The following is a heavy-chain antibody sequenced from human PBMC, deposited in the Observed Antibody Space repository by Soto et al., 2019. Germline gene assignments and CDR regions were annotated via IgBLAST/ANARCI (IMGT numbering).Heavy chain of an antibody. CDR2: IGGISAYI. CDR3: APSRSDALDI. Sequence: GGSLRLSCAASGFTFSSYSVNWARQAPGKGLEWVSSIGGISAYIYYADSVKGRFTISRDNAKNSLYLQMNNLSADDTAVYYCAPSRSDALDIRGQGTMVTVSS. CDR1: GFTFSSYS. V-gene: IGHV3-21*01. J-gene: IGHJ3*02.